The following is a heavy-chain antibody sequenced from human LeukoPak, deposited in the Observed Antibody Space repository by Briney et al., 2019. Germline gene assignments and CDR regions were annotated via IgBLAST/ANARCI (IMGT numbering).Heavy chain of an antibody. V-gene: IGHV3-30*18. D-gene: IGHD3-9*01. CDR2: ISYDGSNK. Sequence: GRSLRLSCAASGFTFSSYGMHWVRQAPGKGLEWVAVISYDGSNKYYADSVKGRFTISRDNSKNTLYLQMNSLKAEDTAVYYCAKDQVGYDILTGYYNYFDYWGQGTLVTVSS. CDR1: GFTFSSYG. J-gene: IGHJ4*02. CDR3: AKDQVGYDILTGYYNYFDY.